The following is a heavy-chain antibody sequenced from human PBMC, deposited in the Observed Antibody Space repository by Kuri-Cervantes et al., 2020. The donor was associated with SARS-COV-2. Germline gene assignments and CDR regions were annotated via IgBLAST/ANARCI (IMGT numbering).Heavy chain of an antibody. V-gene: IGHV4-39*01. CDR1: GGSISSSSYY. CDR3: ARGYGVVVPAAGKYNWFDP. D-gene: IGHD2-2*01. CDR2: IYYSGST. Sequence: SETLSLTCTVSGGSISSSSYYRGWIRQPPGKGLEWIGSIYYSGSTYYNPSLKSRVTISVDTSKNQFSLKLSSVTAADTAVYYCARGYGVVVPAAGKYNWFDPWGQGTLVTVSS. J-gene: IGHJ5*02.